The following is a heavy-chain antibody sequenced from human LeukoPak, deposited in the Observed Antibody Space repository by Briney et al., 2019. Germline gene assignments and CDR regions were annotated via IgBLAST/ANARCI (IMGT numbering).Heavy chain of an antibody. V-gene: IGHV3-30-3*01. Sequence: PGRSLRLSCAASGFTFSSYAMHWVRQAPGKGLEWVAVISYDGSNKYYADSVKGRFTISGDNSKNTLYLQMNSLRAEDTAVYYCARGWRMGDYYYGMDVWGQGTTVTVSS. D-gene: IGHD1-26*01. CDR3: ARGWRMGDYYYGMDV. J-gene: IGHJ6*02. CDR2: ISYDGSNK. CDR1: GFTFSSYA.